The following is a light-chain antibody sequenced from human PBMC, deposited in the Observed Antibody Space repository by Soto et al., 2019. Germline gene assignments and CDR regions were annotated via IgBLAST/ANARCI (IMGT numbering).Light chain of an antibody. Sequence: QSVLTQPRSVSGSPGQSVTISCTGTSSDVGAYTHVSWYQQHPGKAPKVMIYDVSKRPSGVPDRFSGSKSGNTASLTISGLQAEDEADYYCCSYAGSYTFVFGSGTKVTV. CDR3: CSYAGSYTFV. CDR2: DVS. J-gene: IGLJ1*01. CDR1: SSDVGAYTH. V-gene: IGLV2-11*01.